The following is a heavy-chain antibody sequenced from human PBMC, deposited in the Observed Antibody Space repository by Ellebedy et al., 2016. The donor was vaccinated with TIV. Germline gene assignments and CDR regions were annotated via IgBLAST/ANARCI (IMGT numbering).Heavy chain of an antibody. CDR1: GGSFSGYY. J-gene: IGHJ6*02. CDR3: ARDVRYNYYYGMDV. Sequence: SETLSLXXAVYGGSFSGYYWSWIRQPPGKGLEWIGEINHSGSTNYNPSLKSRVTISVDTSKNQFSLKLSSVTAADTAVYYCARDVRYNYYYGMDVWGQGTTVTVSS. V-gene: IGHV4-34*01. CDR2: INHSGST.